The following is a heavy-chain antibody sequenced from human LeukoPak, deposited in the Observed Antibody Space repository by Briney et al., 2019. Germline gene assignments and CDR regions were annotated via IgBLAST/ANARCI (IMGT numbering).Heavy chain of an antibody. CDR1: GFTFSSYG. Sequence: GGTLRLSCAASGFTFSSYGMHWVRQAPGKGLERVAVISYDGSNKYYADSVKGRFTISRDNSKNTLYLQMNSLRAEDTAVYYCAKERGRTVTTRPTFDYWGQGTLVTVSS. CDR2: ISYDGSNK. V-gene: IGHV3-30*18. CDR3: AKERGRTVTTRPTFDY. D-gene: IGHD4-17*01. J-gene: IGHJ4*02.